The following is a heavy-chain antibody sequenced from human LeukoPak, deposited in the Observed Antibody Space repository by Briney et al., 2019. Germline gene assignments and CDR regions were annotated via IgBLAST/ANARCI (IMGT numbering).Heavy chain of an antibody. CDR1: GGSISSYY. Sequence: SETLPLTCTVSGGSISSYYWSWIRQPAGKGLEWIGRIYTSGSTNYNPSLKSRVTISVDTSKNQFSLKLSSVTAADTAVYYCARDQWRGRGRFAYYYYYMDVWGKGTTVTISS. J-gene: IGHJ6*03. CDR2: IYTSGST. CDR3: ARDQWRGRGRFAYYYYYMDV. D-gene: IGHD3-16*01. V-gene: IGHV4-4*07.